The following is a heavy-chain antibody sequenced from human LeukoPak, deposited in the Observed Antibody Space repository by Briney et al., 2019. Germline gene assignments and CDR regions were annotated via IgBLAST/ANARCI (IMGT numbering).Heavy chain of an antibody. V-gene: IGHV3-23*01. J-gene: IGHJ4*02. CDR2: ISGSGGSI. CDR3: ANDYYGSGSYYNLFGY. CDR1: GFTFSRHA. D-gene: IGHD3-10*01. Sequence: GGSLRLSCVGAGFTFSRHAVTWVRQAPGKRLEWVSTISGSGGSIYYAESVKGRFTISRDNSKNTVYLQMNSLRAEDTAVYYCANDYYGSGSYYNLFGYWGQGTLVTVSS.